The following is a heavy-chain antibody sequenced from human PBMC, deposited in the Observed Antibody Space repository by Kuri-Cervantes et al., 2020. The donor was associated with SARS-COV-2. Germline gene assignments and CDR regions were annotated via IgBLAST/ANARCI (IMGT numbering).Heavy chain of an antibody. J-gene: IGHJ4*02. D-gene: IGHD4-17*01. CDR1: GGSFSGYY. Sequence: ESLKISCAVYGGSFSGYYWSWFRQPPGKGLEWMGSIYYSGSTYYNPSLKSRVTISVDTSKNQFSLKLSSVTAADTAVYYCARHYPGDYGLYFAYWGQGPLVTASS. CDR3: ARHYPGDYGLYFAY. V-gene: IGHV4-34*01. CDR2: IYYSGST.